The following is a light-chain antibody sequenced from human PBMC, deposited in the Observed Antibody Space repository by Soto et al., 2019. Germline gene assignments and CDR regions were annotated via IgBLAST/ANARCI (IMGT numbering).Light chain of an antibody. CDR1: QSVSSSY. Sequence: EIVLTQSPGTLSLSPGERATLSCRASQSVSSSYLAWYQQKPGQAPRLLIYGASSRATGIPDRFSGSGSVTDFTLTISRLEPEGFAVYYCQQYDSSPLTFGGVTKVEIK. CDR3: QQYDSSPLT. V-gene: IGKV3-20*01. CDR2: GAS. J-gene: IGKJ4*01.